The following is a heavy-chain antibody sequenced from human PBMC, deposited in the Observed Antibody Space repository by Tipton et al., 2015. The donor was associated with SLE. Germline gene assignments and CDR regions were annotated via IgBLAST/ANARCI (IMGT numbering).Heavy chain of an antibody. CDR2: IKQDGSEK. CDR3: AREVGATDGVFDV. CDR1: GFTFSRHW. J-gene: IGHJ3*01. D-gene: IGHD1-26*01. V-gene: IGHV3-7*01. Sequence: AVSGFTFSRHWMSWVRQAPGKGLEWVANIKQDGSEKFFVDSVRGRFTISRDNAKNSLYLQMNSLRVEDTAVYYCAREVGATDGVFDVWGQGTMVTVSS.